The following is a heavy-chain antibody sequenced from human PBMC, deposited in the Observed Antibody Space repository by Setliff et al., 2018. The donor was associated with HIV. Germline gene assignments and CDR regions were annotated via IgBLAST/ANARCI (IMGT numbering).Heavy chain of an antibody. CDR3: ARGFDYAQRPPLYYFDY. Sequence: PSETLSLTCTVSGGSISSGYYYWSWIRQHPGKGLEWIGYIYYSGNPFYNPSLRSRVTISLDTSKNQFSLKLSSVTAADTAVYYCARGFDYAQRPPLYYFDYWGQGTLVTV. J-gene: IGHJ4*02. CDR2: IYYSGNP. CDR1: GGSISSGYYY. V-gene: IGHV4-31*03. D-gene: IGHD2-2*01.